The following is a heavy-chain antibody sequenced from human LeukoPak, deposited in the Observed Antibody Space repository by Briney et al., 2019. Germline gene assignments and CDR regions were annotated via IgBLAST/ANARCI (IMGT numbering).Heavy chain of an antibody. V-gene: IGHV3-21*01. CDR3: ARTSHGSSTTRAYDY. Sequence: GGSLRLSCAASGFTFSSYSMNWVRQAPGKGLEGVSSISSGSSYIYYADSVKGRFTISRDNAKNSLYLQMNSLRAEDTAVYYCARTSHGSSTTRAYDYWGQGTLVTVSS. D-gene: IGHD2-2*01. CDR1: GFTFSSYS. J-gene: IGHJ4*02. CDR2: ISSGSSYI.